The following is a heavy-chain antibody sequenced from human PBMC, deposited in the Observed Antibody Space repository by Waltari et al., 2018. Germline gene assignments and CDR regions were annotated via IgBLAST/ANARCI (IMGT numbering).Heavy chain of an antibody. V-gene: IGHV4-34*01. Sequence: QVQLQQWGAGLLKPSETLSLTCAVYGGSFSGYYWSWIRQPPGQGVEWIGEINHSGSTNYNPSLKSRVTISVDTSKNQFSLKLSSVTAADTAVYYCARRLYYDFWSGYYTGYYYFDYWGQGTLVTVSS. CDR2: INHSGST. CDR1: GGSFSGYY. D-gene: IGHD3-3*01. CDR3: ARRLYYDFWSGYYTGYYYFDY. J-gene: IGHJ4*02.